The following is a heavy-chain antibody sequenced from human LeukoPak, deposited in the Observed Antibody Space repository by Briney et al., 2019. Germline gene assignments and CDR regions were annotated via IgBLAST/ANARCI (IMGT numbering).Heavy chain of an antibody. CDR2: IIPIFGTA. J-gene: IGHJ1*01. V-gene: IGHV1-69*13. Sequence: ASVKVSCKASGGTFSSYAISWVRQAPGQGLEWMGGIIPIFGTANYAQKFQGRVTITADESTSTAYMELSSLRSEDTAVYYCARAAPDYYDSSGPSVGYFQHWGQGTLVTVSS. CDR3: ARAAPDYYDSSGPSVGYFQH. D-gene: IGHD3-22*01. CDR1: GGTFSSYA.